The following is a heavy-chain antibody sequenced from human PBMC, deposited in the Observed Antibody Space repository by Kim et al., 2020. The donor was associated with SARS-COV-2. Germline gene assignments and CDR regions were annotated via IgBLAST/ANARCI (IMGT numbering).Heavy chain of an antibody. V-gene: IGHV3-23*01. D-gene: IGHD3-22*01. Sequence: ESVKARFTIYRDNSKNTLYLQMTSLRAEDTAVYYCARGMYYYDSSGYFVYWGQGTLVTVSS. CDR3: ARGMYYYDSSGYFVY. J-gene: IGHJ4*02.